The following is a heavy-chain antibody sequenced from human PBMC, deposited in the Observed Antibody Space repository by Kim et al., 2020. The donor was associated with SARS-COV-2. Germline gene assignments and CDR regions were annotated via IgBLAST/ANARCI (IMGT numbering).Heavy chain of an antibody. J-gene: IGHJ4*02. V-gene: IGHV3-23*01. D-gene: IGHD6-13*01. Sequence: SGKGRFTISRDNPKNTLYLQMNRLRAEDTAVYYCAKDQSSGIAAAGYDYWGQGTLVTVSS. CDR3: AKDQSSGIAAAGYDY.